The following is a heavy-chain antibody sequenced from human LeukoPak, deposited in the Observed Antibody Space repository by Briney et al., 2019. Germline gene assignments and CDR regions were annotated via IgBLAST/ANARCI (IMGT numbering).Heavy chain of an antibody. V-gene: IGHV1-69*04. CDR2: IIPILGIA. D-gene: IGHD5/OR15-5a*01. CDR1: GGTFSSYA. Sequence: ASVKVSCKASGGTFSSYAISWVRQAPGQGLEWMGRIIPILGIANYAQKFQGRVTITADKSTSTAYMELSSLRSEDTAVYYCARGVTLYYYYMDVWGKGTTVTVSS. J-gene: IGHJ6*03. CDR3: ARGVTLYYYYMDV.